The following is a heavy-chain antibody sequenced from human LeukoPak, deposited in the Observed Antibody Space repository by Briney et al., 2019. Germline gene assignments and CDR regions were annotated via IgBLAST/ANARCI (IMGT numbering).Heavy chain of an antibody. J-gene: IGHJ5*02. CDR1: GFAFGSEV. CDR3: ANHGVLVGYLVDP. D-gene: IGHD3-10*01. Sequence: GGSLRLSCAVSGFAFGSEVMSWVRQSPARGLEWVASISPGGGTTYYADYVKGRFTISRDNSKNSLFVQMNSLRAEDTAVYYCANHGVLVGYLVDPWGQGTLVTVSS. V-gene: IGHV3-23*01. CDR2: ISPGGGTT.